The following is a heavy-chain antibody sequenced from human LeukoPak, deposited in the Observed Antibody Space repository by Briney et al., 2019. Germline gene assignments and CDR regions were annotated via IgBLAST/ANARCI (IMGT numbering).Heavy chain of an antibody. V-gene: IGHV3-30*04. CDR1: GFTFSNHA. CDR2: ISYDGSST. D-gene: IGHD4-17*01. CDR3: TRDRWPSMNTVTVSPPTDWYFDL. J-gene: IGHJ2*01. Sequence: GGSLRLSCAASGFTFSNHAMHWVRQAPGKGLEWVAIISYDGSSTFYADSVKGRFTISRDNSENTLYLQMNCLRDEDTAVYYCTRDRWPSMNTVTVSPPTDWYFDLWGRGTLVSVSS.